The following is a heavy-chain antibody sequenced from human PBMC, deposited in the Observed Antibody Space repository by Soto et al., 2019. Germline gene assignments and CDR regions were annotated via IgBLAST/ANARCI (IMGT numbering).Heavy chain of an antibody. CDR2: IWEDGSEA. V-gene: IGHV3-33*01. J-gene: IGHJ4*02. CDR1: RFIFSNSL. D-gene: IGHD3-10*02. CDR3: AREPEGSVFGLDS. Sequence: QVQLAESGGGVVQPGTSLRLSCAASRFIFSNSLVQWVRQAPGKGLEWVAVIWEDGSEAYYADSVKGRFTISRDNSRNTLYLQMDRLRVDHMAVYYCAREPEGSVFGLDSWGQGTLVTVSS.